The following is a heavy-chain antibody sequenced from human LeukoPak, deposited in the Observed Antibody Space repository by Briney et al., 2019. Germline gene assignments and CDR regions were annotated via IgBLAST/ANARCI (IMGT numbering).Heavy chain of an antibody. Sequence: GGSLRLSCAASGFTFSSYAMSWVRRAPGKGLEWVSTITGSGGTTNYADSVKGRFTISRDTAKNSLYLQMDSLRAEDTAVYYCVREGGSGWHFDYWGQGTLVTVSS. J-gene: IGHJ4*02. CDR1: GFTFSSYA. CDR2: ITGSGGTT. V-gene: IGHV3-23*01. D-gene: IGHD6-19*01. CDR3: VREGGSGWHFDY.